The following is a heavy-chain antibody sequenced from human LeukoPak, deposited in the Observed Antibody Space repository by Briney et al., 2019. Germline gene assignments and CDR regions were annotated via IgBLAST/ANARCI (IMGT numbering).Heavy chain of an antibody. CDR3: AKVGITIFGVASVYYFDY. V-gene: IGHV3-30*02. Sequence: GGSLRLSCAASGFTFSSYGMHWVRQAPGKGLEWVAFIRYDGSNKYYADSVKGRFTISRDNSKNTLYLQMNSLRAEDTAVYYCAKVGITIFGVASVYYFDYWGQGTLVTVSS. CDR1: GFTFSSYG. D-gene: IGHD3-3*01. CDR2: IRYDGSNK. J-gene: IGHJ4*02.